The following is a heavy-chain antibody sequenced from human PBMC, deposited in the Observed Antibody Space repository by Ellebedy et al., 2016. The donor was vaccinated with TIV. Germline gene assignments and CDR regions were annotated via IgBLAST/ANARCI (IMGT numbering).Heavy chain of an antibody. D-gene: IGHD6-6*01. Sequence: GGSLRLSXAASGFNVSYNYLSWVRQAPGKGLEWVSVIYSDGSTYYADSVKGRFTISRDNSKNTLYLQMSSLRAEDTAVYYCASGGPGQLEVYYYYGMDVWGQGTTVTVSS. CDR3: ASGGPGQLEVYYYYGMDV. V-gene: IGHV3-53*01. CDR2: IYSDGST. J-gene: IGHJ6*02. CDR1: GFNVSYNY.